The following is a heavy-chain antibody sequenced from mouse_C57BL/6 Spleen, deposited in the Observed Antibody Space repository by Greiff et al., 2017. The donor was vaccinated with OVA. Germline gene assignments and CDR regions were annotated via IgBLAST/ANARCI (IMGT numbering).Heavy chain of an antibody. J-gene: IGHJ3*01. V-gene: IGHV1-18*01. CDR2: INPNNGGT. Sequence: EVQLQESGPELVKPGASVKIPCKASGYTFTDYNMDWVKQSHGKSLEWIGDINPNNGGTIYNQKFKGKATLTVDKSSSTAYRELRSLTAEDTAVYYCARERDEGFAYWGQGTLVTVSA. CDR3: ARERDEGFAY. CDR1: GYTFTDYN.